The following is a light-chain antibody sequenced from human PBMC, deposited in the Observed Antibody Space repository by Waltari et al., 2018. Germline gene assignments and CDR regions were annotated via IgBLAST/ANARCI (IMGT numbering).Light chain of an antibody. V-gene: IGKV3-15*01. J-gene: IGKJ5*01. Sequence: IVMTQSPASLSVSLGERATLSCRASQSVSTSLAWYQQRPGQAPRLLIYGASTRASGIPARFSGVGSGPEFTLTISSLQSEDLGIYYCQQYNKWPTTFGQGTRLDIK. CDR1: QSVSTS. CDR3: QQYNKWPTT. CDR2: GAS.